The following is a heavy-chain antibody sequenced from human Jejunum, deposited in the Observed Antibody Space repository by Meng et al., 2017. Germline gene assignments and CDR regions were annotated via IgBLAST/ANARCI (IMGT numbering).Heavy chain of an antibody. Sequence: SETLSLTCTVSGDITTSPYYWTWIRQPPGKGLEWIGNVFSSGNTNYNPSLKSRVTISLDTSRKQFSLKLTSVTAADTAVYYCARDTRNLVRDIGPSWGQGRLVTVSS. CDR3: ARDTRNLVRDIGPS. D-gene: IGHD3-10*01. CDR1: GDITTSPYY. J-gene: IGHJ5*02. CDR2: VFSSGNT. V-gene: IGHV4-39*07.